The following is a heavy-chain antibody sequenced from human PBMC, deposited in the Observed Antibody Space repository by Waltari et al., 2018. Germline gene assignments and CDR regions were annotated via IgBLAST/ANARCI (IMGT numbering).Heavy chain of an antibody. CDR3: ARGIVGGNWFDP. CDR1: GGSISSSSYY. D-gene: IGHD3-16*01. V-gene: IGHV4-39*07. J-gene: IGHJ5*02. Sequence: QLQLQESGPGLVKPSETLSLTCTVSGGSISSSSYYWGWNRQPPGKGLEWIGSIYYSGSTYYNPSLKSLVTISVDTSKNQFSLKLSSVTAADTAVYYCARGIVGGNWFDPWGQGTLVTVSS. CDR2: IYYSGST.